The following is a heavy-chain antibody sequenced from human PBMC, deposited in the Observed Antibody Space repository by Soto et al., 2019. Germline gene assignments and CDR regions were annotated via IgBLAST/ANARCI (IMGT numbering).Heavy chain of an antibody. CDR1: GYTFSGFY. V-gene: IGHV1-2*02. D-gene: IGHD6-19*01. Sequence: ASVKVSCKASGYTFSGFYMHRVRQAPGQGLEWMGWINPNSGGTKSAEKFQGRVTMTRDTSISTAYMELSRLTSDDTAVYYCASAAVTGTAGLDFWGQGTQVTVSS. J-gene: IGHJ4*02. CDR2: INPNSGGT. CDR3: ASAAVTGTAGLDF.